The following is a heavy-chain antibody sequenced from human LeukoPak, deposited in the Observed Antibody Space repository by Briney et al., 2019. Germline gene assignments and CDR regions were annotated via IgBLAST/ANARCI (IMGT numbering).Heavy chain of an antibody. D-gene: IGHD3-3*02. J-gene: IGHJ4*02. V-gene: IGHV4-59*08. CDR3: ATSHFWSGYYGV. CDR2: ISYSGST. CDR1: GGSINNYY. Sequence: PSETLSLTCTVSGGSINNYYWNWIRQPPGKGLEWIGYISYSGSTKHNPSLKSRITISVDTSKNQFSLKLSSVTAADTAVYYCATSHFWSGYYGVWGQGTLVTVSS.